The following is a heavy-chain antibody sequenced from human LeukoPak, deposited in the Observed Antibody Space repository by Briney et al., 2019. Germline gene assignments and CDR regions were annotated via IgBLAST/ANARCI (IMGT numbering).Heavy chain of an antibody. V-gene: IGHV3-23*01. CDR1: GFTFSSYA. D-gene: IGHD3-10*01. CDR2: ISNSGGNT. CDR3: AKRHYDGAGSIEY. Sequence: GSLRLSCAASGFTFSSYAITWVRQAPGKGLGWVSVISNSGGNTYYADSMKGRFTVSRDNSKNKLYLQMDSLRAEDTAVYYCAKRHYDGAGSIEYWGQGTLVTVSS. J-gene: IGHJ4*02.